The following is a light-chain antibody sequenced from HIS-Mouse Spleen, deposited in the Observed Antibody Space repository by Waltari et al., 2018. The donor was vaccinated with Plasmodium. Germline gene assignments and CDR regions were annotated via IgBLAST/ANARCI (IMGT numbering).Light chain of an antibody. Sequence: QSALTQPPSASGSPGQSVTISSPGTSSDCGGYHYFSWYQHHQGKAPKLMIYEVSKRPSGVPDRFSGSKSGNTASLTVSGLQAEDEADYYCSSYAGSNNLVFGGGTKLTVL. CDR2: EVS. V-gene: IGLV2-8*01. CDR3: SSYAGSNNLV. J-gene: IGLJ2*01. CDR1: SSDCGGYHY.